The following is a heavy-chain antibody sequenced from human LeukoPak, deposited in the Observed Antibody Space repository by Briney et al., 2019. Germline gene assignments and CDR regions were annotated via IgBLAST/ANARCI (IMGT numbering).Heavy chain of an antibody. CDR3: AREIQLWLNPYFDY. CDR1: GFTFSSYS. V-gene: IGHV3-21*01. J-gene: IGHJ4*02. D-gene: IGHD5-18*01. Sequence: GGSLRLSCAASGFTFSSYSMNWVRQAPGKGLEWVSSLSSSSSYIYYADSVKGRFTISRDNAKNSLYLQMNSLRAEDTAVYYCAREIQLWLNPYFDYWGQGTLVTVSS. CDR2: LSSSSSYI.